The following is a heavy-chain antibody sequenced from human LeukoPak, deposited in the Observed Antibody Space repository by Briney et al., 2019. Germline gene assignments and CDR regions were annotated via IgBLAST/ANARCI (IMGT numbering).Heavy chain of an antibody. D-gene: IGHD5-12*01. CDR2: INPNSGDT. V-gene: IGHV1-2*02. CDR3: AKNPYEYYFDY. Sequence: ASVKVSCKASGYTFTGYYMHWVRQAPGQGLEWMGGINPNSGDTNYAQKFQGRVTMTRDTSINTAYMELSRLRTDDTAVYYCAKNPYEYYFDYWGQGTLVTVSS. CDR1: GYTFTGYY. J-gene: IGHJ4*02.